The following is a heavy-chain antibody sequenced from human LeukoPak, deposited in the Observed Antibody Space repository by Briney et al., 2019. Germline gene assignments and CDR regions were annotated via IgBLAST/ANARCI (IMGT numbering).Heavy chain of an antibody. CDR2: ISWNRGSI. V-gene: IGHV3-9*01. Sequence: GRSLRLSCAASGLTFDDYAMHWVRQAPGKGLEWVSGISWNRGSIGYADSVKGRFTISRDNAKNSLYLQMNSLRAEDTALYYCAKAATPYYDSSGYYKYWGQGTLVTVSS. CDR1: GLTFDDYA. J-gene: IGHJ4*02. CDR3: AKAATPYYDSSGYYKY. D-gene: IGHD3-22*01.